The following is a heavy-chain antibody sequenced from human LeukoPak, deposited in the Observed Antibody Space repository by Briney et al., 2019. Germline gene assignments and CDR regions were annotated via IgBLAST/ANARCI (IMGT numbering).Heavy chain of an antibody. J-gene: IGHJ4*02. Sequence: SVKVSCKASGGTFSSYAISWVRQAPGQGLEWMGRIIPILGIANYAQKFQGRVTITADKSTSTAYMELSSLRSEDTAVYYCATGRGSGSYYKGLLTFDYWGQGTLVTVSS. CDR1: GGTFSSYA. CDR3: ATGRGSGSYYKGLLTFDY. V-gene: IGHV1-69*04. D-gene: IGHD3-10*01. CDR2: IIPILGIA.